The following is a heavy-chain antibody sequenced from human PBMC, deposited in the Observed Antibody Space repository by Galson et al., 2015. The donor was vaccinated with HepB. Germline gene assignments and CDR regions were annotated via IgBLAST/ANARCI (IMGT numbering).Heavy chain of an antibody. J-gene: IGHJ6*02. CDR3: ASIYPDRLSYATYCYGMDV. CDR1: GFTFSSYS. CDR2: ISSSSSTI. D-gene: IGHD3-9*01. V-gene: IGHV3-48*04. Sequence: SLRLSCAASGFTFSSYSMNWVRQAPGKGLEWVSYISSSSSTIYYADSVKGRFTISRDNAKNSLYLQMNSLRAEDTAVYYCASIYPDRLSYATYCYGMDVWGQGTTVTVSS.